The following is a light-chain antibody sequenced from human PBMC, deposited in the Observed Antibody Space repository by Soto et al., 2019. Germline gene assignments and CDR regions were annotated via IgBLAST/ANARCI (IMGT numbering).Light chain of an antibody. CDR2: GAS. V-gene: IGKV3-15*01. CDR1: QSVSSN. CDR3: QQYNNWPPLT. Sequence: EIVMTRSPATLSVSPGERATLSCRASQSVSSNLAWYQQKPGQAPRLLIYGASTRATGIPARFSGSGSGTEFTLTISSLQSEDFAVYSCQQYNNWPPLTFGGGTKVEIK. J-gene: IGKJ4*01.